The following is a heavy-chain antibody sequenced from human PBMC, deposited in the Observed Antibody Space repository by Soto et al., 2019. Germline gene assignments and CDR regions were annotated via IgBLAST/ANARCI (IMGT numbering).Heavy chain of an antibody. D-gene: IGHD2-15*01. CDR2: MNPNSGNT. V-gene: IGHV1-8*01. CDR1: GYTFTSYD. CDR3: ARGGYCSGGSCYQPGYYYYYYMDV. Sequence: ASVKVSCKASGYTFTSYDINWVRQVTGQGLEWMGWMNPNSGNTGYAQKFQGRVTMTRNTSISTAYMELSSLRSEDTAVYYCARGGYCSGGSCYQPGYYYYYYMDVWGKGTTVTVSS. J-gene: IGHJ6*03.